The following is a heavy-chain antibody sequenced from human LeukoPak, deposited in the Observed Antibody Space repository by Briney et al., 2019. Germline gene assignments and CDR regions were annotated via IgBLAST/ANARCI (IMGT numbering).Heavy chain of an antibody. V-gene: IGHV4-34*01. CDR1: GGSISTYY. D-gene: IGHD3-22*01. CDR3: ARERYYDSSGYSSPFDY. Sequence: SETLSLTCTVSGGSISTYYWSWIRQPPGKGLEWIGEINHSGSTNYNPSLKSRVTISVDTSKNQFSLKLSSVTAADTAVYYCARERYYDSSGYSSPFDYWGQGTLVTVSS. J-gene: IGHJ4*02. CDR2: INHSGST.